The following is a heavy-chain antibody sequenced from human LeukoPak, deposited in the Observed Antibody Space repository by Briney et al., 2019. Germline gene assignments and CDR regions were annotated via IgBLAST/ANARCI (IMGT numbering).Heavy chain of an antibody. V-gene: IGHV4-4*07. Sequence: PSGTLSLTCTVSGGSISSYYWYWIRQPAGMGLEWIGRIYTSGSTNYNPSLKSRVTMSVDTSKKQFSLRLSSVTAADTAVYYCARDCSSAGCYSPSLDAWGQGTTVTVSS. CDR2: IYTSGST. CDR1: GGSISSYY. CDR3: ARDCSSAGCYSPSLDA. J-gene: IGHJ6*02. D-gene: IGHD2-2*01.